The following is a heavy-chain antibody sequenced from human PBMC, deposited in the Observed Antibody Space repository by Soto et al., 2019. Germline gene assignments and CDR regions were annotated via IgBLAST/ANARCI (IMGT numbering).Heavy chain of an antibody. J-gene: IGHJ6*02. V-gene: IGHV4-59*01. CDR1: GGSISSYY. Sequence: QVQLQESGPGLVKPSETLSLTCTVSGGSISSYYWSWIRQPPGKGLEWIGYIYYSGSTNYNPSLKRRVTITVDTSKNQFSLKLSSVTAADTAVYYCARTSGINYYGMDVWGQGTTVTVSS. D-gene: IGHD3-16*01. CDR3: ARTSGINYYGMDV. CDR2: IYYSGST.